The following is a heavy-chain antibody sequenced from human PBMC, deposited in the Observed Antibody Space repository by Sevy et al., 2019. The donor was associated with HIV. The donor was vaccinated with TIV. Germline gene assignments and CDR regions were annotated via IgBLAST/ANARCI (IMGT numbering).Heavy chain of an antibody. CDR3: ANQGHSSGWYYFDY. CDR2: ISASGGTT. V-gene: IGHV3-23*01. Sequence: GGSLTLSCAASGFTFSSYAMSWVRHAPKKGLEWVSTISASGGTTYYADSVKGRFIISRDNSKNTLYLQMNTLRAEDTAVYYCANQGHSSGWYYFDYWGQGTLVTVSS. J-gene: IGHJ4*02. D-gene: IGHD6-19*01. CDR1: GFTFSSYA.